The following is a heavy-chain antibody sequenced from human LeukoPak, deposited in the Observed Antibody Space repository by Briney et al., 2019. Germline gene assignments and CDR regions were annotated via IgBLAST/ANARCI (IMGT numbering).Heavy chain of an antibody. V-gene: IGHV1-18*01. CDR3: ARDYYESSGYYVPFDY. D-gene: IGHD3-22*01. CDR2: ISAYNGNT. CDR1: GYTFTSYG. Sequence: ASVKVSCKASGYTFTSYGISWVRQAPGQGLEWMGWISAYNGNTNYAQKLQGRVTMTTDTSTSTAYMELRSLRSEDTAVYYCARDYYESSGYYVPFDYWGQGTLVTVSS. J-gene: IGHJ4*02.